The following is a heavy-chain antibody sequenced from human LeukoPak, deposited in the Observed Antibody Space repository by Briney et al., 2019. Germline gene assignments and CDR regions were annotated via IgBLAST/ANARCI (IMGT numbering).Heavy chain of an antibody. CDR1: GFTFSGFW. J-gene: IGHJ4*02. Sequence: GGSLRLSCAASGFTFSGFWMSWVRQAPTKGLEWVVNIKYDGSDKRYVDSVKGRFTVSRDNANNSLYLQMNSLRAEDTAVYYCVRGGGSFDSWGQGTLVTVSS. V-gene: IGHV3-7*04. D-gene: IGHD3-16*01. CDR2: IKYDGSDK. CDR3: VRGGGSFDS.